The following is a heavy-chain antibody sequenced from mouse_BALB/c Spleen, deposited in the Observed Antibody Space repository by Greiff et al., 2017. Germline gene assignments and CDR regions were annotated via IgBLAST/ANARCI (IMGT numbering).Heavy chain of an antibody. D-gene: IGHD2-4*01. J-gene: IGHJ4*01. V-gene: IGHV5-12-2*01. CDR3: ATGDYDDAMDY. Sequence: EVKLQESGGGLVQPGGSLKLSCAASGFTFSSYTMSWVRQTPEKRLEWVAYISNGGGSTYYPDTVKGRFTISRDNAKNTLYLQMSSLKSEDTAMYYCATGDYDDAMDYWGQGTSVTVSS. CDR1: GFTFSSYT. CDR2: ISNGGGST.